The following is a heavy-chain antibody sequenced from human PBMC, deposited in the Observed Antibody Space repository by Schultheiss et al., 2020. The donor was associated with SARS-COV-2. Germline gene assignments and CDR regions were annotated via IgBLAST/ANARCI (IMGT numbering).Heavy chain of an antibody. Sequence: SETLSLTCAVYGGSFSGYYWSWIRQPPGKGLEWIGYIYYSGSTYYNPSLKSRVTISVDTSKNQFSLKLSSVTAADTAVYYCARAITSEGYYYYYGMDVWGQGTTVTVSS. CDR3: ARAITSEGYYYYYGMDV. D-gene: IGHD3-16*01. CDR1: GGSFSGYY. V-gene: IGHV4-34*01. CDR2: IYYSGST. J-gene: IGHJ6*02.